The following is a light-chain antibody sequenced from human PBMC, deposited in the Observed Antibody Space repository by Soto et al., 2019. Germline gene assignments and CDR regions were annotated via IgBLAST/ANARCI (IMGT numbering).Light chain of an antibody. Sequence: DVVLTQSPLSLPVILGQPASITCRSSQSLVYSDVITHLSWFHQRPGQSPRRLIYKVSNRYSGVPDRFSGSGSFTDFTLKISRVEAEDVGVYYCMQGIPWPPYTFGQGTKLDIK. CDR1: QSLVYSDVITH. CDR2: KVS. J-gene: IGKJ2*01. V-gene: IGKV2-30*01. CDR3: MQGIPWPPYT.